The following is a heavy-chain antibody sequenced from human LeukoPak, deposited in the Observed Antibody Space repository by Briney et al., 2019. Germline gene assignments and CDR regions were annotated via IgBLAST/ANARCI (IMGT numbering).Heavy chain of an antibody. CDR1: RFTFSSYG. D-gene: IGHD3-16*01. V-gene: IGHV3-23*01. Sequence: PGGSLCLSCAASRFTFSSYGMSWVRQAPGKGLEWVSGISGSGGSTYYADSVKGRFTISRDNSKNTLYLQMNSLRAEDTAVYYCAKARGTGVPPFVYWAERPLVTVSS. J-gene: IGHJ4*02. CDR2: ISGSGGST. CDR3: AKARGTGVPPFVY.